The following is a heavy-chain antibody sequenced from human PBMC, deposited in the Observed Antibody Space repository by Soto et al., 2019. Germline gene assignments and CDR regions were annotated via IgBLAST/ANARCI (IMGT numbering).Heavy chain of an antibody. CDR3: ERVQSSDWFDP. D-gene: IGHD6-19*01. Sequence: QVHLVQSGAEVKKPGSSVKVSCQASGGTFSSYAISWVRQAPGQGLEWMGGIIPIFGTANYAQKFQGRVTITADESTSTAYMELKRLRSEDTAGYSCERVQSSDWFDPWGQGTLVPVSS. CDR1: GGTFSSYA. CDR2: IIPIFGTA. V-gene: IGHV1-69*01. J-gene: IGHJ5*02.